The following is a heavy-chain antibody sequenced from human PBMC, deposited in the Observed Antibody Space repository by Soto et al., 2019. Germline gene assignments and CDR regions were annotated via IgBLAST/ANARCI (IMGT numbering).Heavy chain of an antibody. Sequence: QVQLQESGPGLVKPSQTLSLTCTVSGGSISSGGYYWSWIRQHPGKGLEWIGYIYYSGSTYYNPSLRSRVTXPXXXSXXPFSLKLSSVTAADTAVYYCARTGERWLLGYYFDYWGQGTLVTVSS. CDR1: GGSISSGGYY. J-gene: IGHJ4*02. V-gene: IGHV4-31*03. CDR3: ARTGERWLLGYYFDY. CDR2: IYYSGST. D-gene: IGHD4-17*01.